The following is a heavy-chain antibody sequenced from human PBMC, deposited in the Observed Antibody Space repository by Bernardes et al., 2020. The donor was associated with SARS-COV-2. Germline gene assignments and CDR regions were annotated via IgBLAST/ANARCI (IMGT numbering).Heavy chain of an antibody. CDR2: IWYDGSNK. J-gene: IGHJ6*02. D-gene: IGHD3-10*01. Sequence: GGSLRLSCAASGFTFSSYGMHWVRQAPGKGLEWVAVIWYDGSNKYYADSVKGRFTISRDNSKNTLYLQMNSLRAEDTAVYYCARDRVTMVRGVILYYYGMDVWGQGTTVTVSS. CDR1: GFTFSSYG. V-gene: IGHV3-33*01. CDR3: ARDRVTMVRGVILYYYGMDV.